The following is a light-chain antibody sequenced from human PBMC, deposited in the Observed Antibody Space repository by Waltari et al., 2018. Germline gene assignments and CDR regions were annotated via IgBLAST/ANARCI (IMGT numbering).Light chain of an antibody. CDR3: CSYAGSTTWL. CDR1: NSDVGHYNL. CDR2: EVN. Sequence: QSALTQPASVSGSPGQSITFSCTGSNSDVGHYNLVSWYQQHPGKAPKLLLYEVNQRPSGVSSRFSGSKSGITASLTISGLQAEDEADFYCCSYAGSTTWLFGGGTRLTVL. V-gene: IGLV2-23*02. J-gene: IGLJ2*01.